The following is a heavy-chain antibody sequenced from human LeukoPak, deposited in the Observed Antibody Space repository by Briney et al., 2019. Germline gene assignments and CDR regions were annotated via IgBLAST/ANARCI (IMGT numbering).Heavy chain of an antibody. J-gene: IGHJ4*02. Sequence: QAGGSLRFSCAASGFIFSSYSMNWVRQAPGKGLEWVSYIRSSGDTMYYADSVKGRFTISRDNAKNSLCLQMNSLRAEDTAVYYCARTPPNDHDSNGYYSPYDYWGQGTLVTVSS. CDR1: GFIFSSYS. CDR2: IRSSGDTM. CDR3: ARTPPNDHDSNGYYSPYDY. D-gene: IGHD3-22*01. V-gene: IGHV3-48*04.